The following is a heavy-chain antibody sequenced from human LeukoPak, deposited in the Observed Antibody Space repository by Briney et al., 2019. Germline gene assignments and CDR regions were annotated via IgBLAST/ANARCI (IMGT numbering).Heavy chain of an antibody. V-gene: IGHV4-34*01. D-gene: IGHD1-26*01. J-gene: IGHJ4*02. CDR1: VGSFSGYH. CDR2: INHSGNT. Sequence: SQTLSLTCAVYVGSFSGYHWTWIRQSPGEGLEWIGEINHSGNTKYNPSLKSRVTISADTSKNQSSLKLSSVTAADTAVYYCARALSGSYYPYYFDYWGQGTLVTVSS. CDR3: ARALSGSYYPYYFDY.